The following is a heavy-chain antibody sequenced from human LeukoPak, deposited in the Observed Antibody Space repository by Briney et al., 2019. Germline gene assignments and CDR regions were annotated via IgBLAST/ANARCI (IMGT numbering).Heavy chain of an antibody. D-gene: IGHD2-2*01. J-gene: IGHJ6*02. CDR1: GGSFSGYY. CDR3: ARGRPAALDV. Sequence: SETLSLTCAVYGGSFSGYYWSWIRQPLGKGLEWIGEINHSGSTNYNPSLKSRVTISVDTSKNQFSLKLSSVTAADTAVYYCARGRPAALDVWGQGTTVTVSS. V-gene: IGHV4-34*01. CDR2: INHSGST.